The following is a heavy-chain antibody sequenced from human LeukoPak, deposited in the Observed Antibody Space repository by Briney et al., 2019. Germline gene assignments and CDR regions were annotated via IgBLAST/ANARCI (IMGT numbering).Heavy chain of an antibody. Sequence: SETLSLTCAVYGGSFSGYYWSWIRQPPGKGLEGIGEINHSGSTNYNPSLTIRVTISVDTSKNQFSLYLSSVTAADTAVSYYSRVGYQTESFWYFDLWGRGTLVTVSS. J-gene: IGHJ2*01. CDR3: SRVGYQTESFWYFDL. D-gene: IGHD3-10*01. CDR2: INHSGST. V-gene: IGHV4-34*01. CDR1: GGSFSGYY.